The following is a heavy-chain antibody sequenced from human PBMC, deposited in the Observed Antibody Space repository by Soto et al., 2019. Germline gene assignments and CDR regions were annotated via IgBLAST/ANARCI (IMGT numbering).Heavy chain of an antibody. CDR1: GGTFSSYA. J-gene: IGHJ4*02. V-gene: IGHV1-69*13. CDR2: IIPIFGTA. Sequence: GASVKVSFKASGGTFSSYAISWVRQAPGQGLEWMGGIIPIFGTANYAQKFQGRVTITADESTSTAYMELSSLRSEDTAVYYCAREGYSYGWFDYWGQGTLVTVSS. CDR3: AREGYSYGWFDY. D-gene: IGHD5-18*01.